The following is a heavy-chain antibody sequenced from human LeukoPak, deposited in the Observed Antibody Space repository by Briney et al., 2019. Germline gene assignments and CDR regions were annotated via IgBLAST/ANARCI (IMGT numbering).Heavy chain of an antibody. CDR3: ARGNQWTDY. Sequence: SETLSLTCTVSGGSISTYYWSWIRQPPGKGLEWIGYIYYSGSTNYNPSLKSRVTISVDTSKNQFSLKLSSVTAADTAVYYCARGNQWTDYWGQGTLVTVSS. V-gene: IGHV4-59*01. D-gene: IGHD6-19*01. CDR1: GGSISTYY. CDR2: IYYSGST. J-gene: IGHJ4*02.